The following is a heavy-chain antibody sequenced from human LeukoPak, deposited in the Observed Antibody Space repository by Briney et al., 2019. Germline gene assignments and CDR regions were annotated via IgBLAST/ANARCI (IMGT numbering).Heavy chain of an antibody. CDR3: ASLRYSYVLP. D-gene: IGHD5-18*01. CDR2: ISGGGGNT. V-gene: IGHV3-23*01. Sequence: GGSLRLSCAASGFTFSSYVMSWVRQAPGKGLEWVSGISGGGGNTYYADSVKGRFTISRDNSKNTLYLQMNSLRGEDTAIYYCASLRYSYVLPWGQGTLVTVSS. CDR1: GFTFSSYV. J-gene: IGHJ5*02.